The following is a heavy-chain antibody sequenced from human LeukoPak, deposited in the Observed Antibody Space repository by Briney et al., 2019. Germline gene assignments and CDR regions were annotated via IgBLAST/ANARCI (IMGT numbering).Heavy chain of an antibody. CDR2: ISYDGSNK. CDR3: ARGMAPRSGSNAFDI. CDR1: GFTVSTNY. J-gene: IGHJ3*02. V-gene: IGHV3-30-3*01. D-gene: IGHD5-24*01. Sequence: SGGSLRLSCAASGFTVSTNYMSWVRQAPGKGLEWVAVISYDGSNKYYADSVKGRFTISRDNSKNTLYLQMNSLRAEDTAVYYCARGMAPRSGSNAFDIWGQGTMVTVSS.